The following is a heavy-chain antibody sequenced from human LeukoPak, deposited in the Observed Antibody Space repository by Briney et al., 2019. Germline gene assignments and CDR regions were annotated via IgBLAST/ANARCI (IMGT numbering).Heavy chain of an antibody. CDR2: GSADYGNT. CDR3: ARAGLRCSSTSCSNDY. J-gene: IGHJ4*02. CDR1: GYTFTSYC. D-gene: IGHD2-2*01. V-gene: IGHV1-18*01. Sequence: GASVKVSCKASGYTFTSYCISWVRQAPGQGRDGVGWGSADYGNTNYAQKLQGRVPITTATSTTTAYMDLRRLRSAATAVYYCARAGLRCSSTSCSNDYWGQSNLVTVSS.